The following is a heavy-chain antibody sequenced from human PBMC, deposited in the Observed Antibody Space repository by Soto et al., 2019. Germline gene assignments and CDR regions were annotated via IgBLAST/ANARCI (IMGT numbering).Heavy chain of an antibody. Sequence: EVQLVESGGGLVKPGGSLRLSCAASGFTFSSYSMNWVRQAPGKGLEWVSSISSSSSYIYYADSEKGRFTISRDNAKNSLYLQMNSLRAEDTAVYYCARDPREAIQDYWGQGTLVTVSS. D-gene: IGHD3-3*01. CDR3: ARDPREAIQDY. V-gene: IGHV3-21*01. CDR2: ISSSSSYI. CDR1: GFTFSSYS. J-gene: IGHJ4*02.